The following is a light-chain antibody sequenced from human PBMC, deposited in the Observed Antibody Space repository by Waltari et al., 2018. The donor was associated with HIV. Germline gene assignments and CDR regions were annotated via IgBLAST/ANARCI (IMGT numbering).Light chain of an antibody. CDR1: DLGNKS. Sequence: SFELTQSPSVSVSPGQSATITCSGEDLGNKSTSWYQQKSGQSPLLVIYQDSRRPSRIPERFSGSNSGNTATLTISGTQPLDEADYYCQTWDSNTVLFGTGTKVTVL. CDR2: QDS. J-gene: IGLJ1*01. V-gene: IGLV3-1*01. CDR3: QTWDSNTVL.